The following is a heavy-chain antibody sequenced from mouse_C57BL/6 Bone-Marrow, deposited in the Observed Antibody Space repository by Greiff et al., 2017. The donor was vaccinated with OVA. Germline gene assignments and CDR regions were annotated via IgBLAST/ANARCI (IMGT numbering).Heavy chain of an antibody. D-gene: IGHD2-1*01. V-gene: IGHV1-59*01. CDR1: GYTFTSYW. CDR3: ASYGNYRFAY. Sequence: QVQLQQPGAELVRPGTSVKLSCKASGYTFTSYWMHWVKQRPGQGLEWIGVIDPSDSYTNYNQKFKGKATLTVDTSSSTAYMQLSSLTSEDSAVYYCASYGNYRFAYWGQGTLVTVSA. CDR2: IDPSDSYT. J-gene: IGHJ3*01.